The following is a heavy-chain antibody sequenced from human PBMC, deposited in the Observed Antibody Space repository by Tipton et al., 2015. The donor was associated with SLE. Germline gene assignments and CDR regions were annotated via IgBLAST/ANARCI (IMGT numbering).Heavy chain of an antibody. Sequence: LSCTVSGCSIRSPYWSWIRQPPGKGLEWIGYISYSETTNYNPSLKSRVTLSVDTSKNQFSLKLRSVTAADTAVYYCAGAWQGYCSGGTYYVLYYWGQGTLVTVSS. CDR3: AGAWQGYCSGGTYYVLYY. V-gene: IGHV4-59*11. J-gene: IGHJ4*02. D-gene: IGHD2-15*01. CDR1: GCSIRSPY. CDR2: ISYSETT.